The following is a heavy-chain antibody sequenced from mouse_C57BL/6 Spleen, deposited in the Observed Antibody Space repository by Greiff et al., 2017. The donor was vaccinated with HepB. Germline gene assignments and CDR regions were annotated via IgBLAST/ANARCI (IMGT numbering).Heavy chain of an antibody. D-gene: IGHD2-5*01. CDR1: GYTFTSYG. V-gene: IGHV1-81*01. Sequence: VQLQQSGAELARPGASVKLSCKASGYTFTSYGISWVKQRTGQGLEWIGEIYPRSGNTYYNEKLKGKATLTADKSSSTAYMELRSLTSEDSAVYFCAREGDSNYVFYAMDYWGQRTSVTVSS. CDR2: IYPRSGNT. CDR3: AREGDSNYVFYAMDY. J-gene: IGHJ4*01.